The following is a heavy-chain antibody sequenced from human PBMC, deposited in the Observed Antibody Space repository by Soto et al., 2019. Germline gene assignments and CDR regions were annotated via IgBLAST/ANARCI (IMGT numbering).Heavy chain of an antibody. CDR2: IKQDGSEK. J-gene: IGHJ6*02. CDR3: ARDCRLLWFGGPDGMDV. V-gene: IGHV3-7*05. D-gene: IGHD3-10*01. Sequence: GGSLRLSCAASGFTFSSYWMSWVRQAPGKGLEWVANIKQDGSEKYYVDSVKGRFTISRDNAKNSLYLQMNSLRAEDTAVYYCARDCRLLWFGGPDGMDVWGQGTTVTVSS. CDR1: GFTFSSYW.